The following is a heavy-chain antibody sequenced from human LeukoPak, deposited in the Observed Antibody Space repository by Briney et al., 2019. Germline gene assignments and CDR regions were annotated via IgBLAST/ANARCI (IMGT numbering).Heavy chain of an antibody. V-gene: IGHV4-38-2*02. D-gene: IGHD1-1*01. CDR2: INHSGST. J-gene: IGHJ4*02. Sequence: SETLSLTCTVSGYSISSGYYWSWIRQPPGKGLEWIGEINHSGSTNYNPSLKSRVTISVDTSKNQFSLKLSSVTAADTAVYYCARRTLQRPPEYWGQGTLVTVSS. CDR3: ARRTLQRPPEY. CDR1: GYSISSGYY.